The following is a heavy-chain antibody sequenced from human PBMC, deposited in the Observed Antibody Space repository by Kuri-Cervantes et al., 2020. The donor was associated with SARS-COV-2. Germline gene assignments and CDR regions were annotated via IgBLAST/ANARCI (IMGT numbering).Heavy chain of an antibody. Sequence: GESLKISCAASGFNFSRTDMHWVRQAPGKGLEWVAVISNDGKNKKCIGSGKGRFTISRDNSQNTLYLRMTSLRSEDTAMYYCAKDHFGAHDFWGQGTLVTVSS. CDR1: GFNFSRTD. CDR3: AKDHFGAHDF. V-gene: IGHV3-30*18. J-gene: IGHJ4*02. CDR2: ISNDGKNK. D-gene: IGHD4/OR15-4a*01.